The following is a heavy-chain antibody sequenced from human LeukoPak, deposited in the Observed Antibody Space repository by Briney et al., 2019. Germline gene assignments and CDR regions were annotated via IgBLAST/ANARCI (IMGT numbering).Heavy chain of an antibody. D-gene: IGHD5-12*01. CDR1: GGSISSSSYY. CDR2: IYYSGST. CDR3: ARVRGSLFDY. Sequence: SETLSLTCTVSGGSISSSSYYWGWIRQPPGKGLEWIGSIYYSGSTYYNPSLKSRVTISVDTSKNQFSLKLSSVTAADTAVYYCARVRGSLFDYWGQGTLVTVSS. J-gene: IGHJ4*02. V-gene: IGHV4-39*07.